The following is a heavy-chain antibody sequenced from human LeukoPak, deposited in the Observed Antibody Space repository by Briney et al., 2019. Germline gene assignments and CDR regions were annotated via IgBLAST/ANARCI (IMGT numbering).Heavy chain of an antibody. CDR3: ARGAIAAAGYFDY. CDR1: GFTFSSYS. J-gene: IGHJ4*02. D-gene: IGHD6-13*01. CDR2: ISSSSGYI. V-gene: IGHV3-21*01. Sequence: PGGSLRLSCAASGFTFSSYSMNWVRQAPGKGLEWVSSISSSSGYIYYADSVKGRFTISRDNAKNSLYLQMNSLRAEDTAVYYCARGAIAAAGYFDYWGQGTLVTVSS.